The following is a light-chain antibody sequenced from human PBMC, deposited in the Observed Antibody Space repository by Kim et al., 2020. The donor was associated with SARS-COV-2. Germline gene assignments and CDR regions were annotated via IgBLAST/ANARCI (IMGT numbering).Light chain of an antibody. CDR2: QDS. Sequence: VSPEQTASITCSGDKLGDKFACWYQQKPGQSPVLVIYQDSKRPSGIPERFSGSNSGNTATLTISGTQAMDEADYYCQAWDSSTYVFGTGTKVTVL. CDR3: QAWDSSTYV. J-gene: IGLJ1*01. CDR1: KLGDKF. V-gene: IGLV3-1*01.